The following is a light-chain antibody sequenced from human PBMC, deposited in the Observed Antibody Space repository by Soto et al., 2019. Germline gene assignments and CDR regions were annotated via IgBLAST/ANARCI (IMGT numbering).Light chain of an antibody. V-gene: IGKV1-5*03. J-gene: IGKJ1*01. Sequence: DIQMTQSPSTLSASVGDRVTITCRASQSLTSWLAWYQQKPGKAPKLLIYKASGLESGVSSRFSGSGSGTEFTLTISSLQPDDFATYYCQQYVSYPRTFGQGTKVEIK. CDR1: QSLTSW. CDR2: KAS. CDR3: QQYVSYPRT.